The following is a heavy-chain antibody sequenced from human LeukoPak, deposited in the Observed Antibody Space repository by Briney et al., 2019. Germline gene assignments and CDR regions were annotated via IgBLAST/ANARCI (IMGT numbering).Heavy chain of an antibody. CDR2: INHSGST. CDR3: ARLSCSSTSCYSFDY. Sequence: SETLSLTCAVYGGSFSGYYWSWIRQPPGKGLEWIGEINHSGSTNYNPSLKSRVTISVDTSKNQFSLKLSSVTAADTAVYYCARLSCSSTSCYSFDYWGQGTLVTVSS. V-gene: IGHV4-34*01. J-gene: IGHJ4*02. D-gene: IGHD2-2*01. CDR1: GGSFSGYY.